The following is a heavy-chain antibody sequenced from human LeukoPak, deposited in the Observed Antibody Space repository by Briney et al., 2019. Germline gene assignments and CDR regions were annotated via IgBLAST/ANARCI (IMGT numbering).Heavy chain of an antibody. CDR2: IYYSGST. Sequence: ASETLSLTCTVSGGSISSSSYYWGWIREPPGKGLEWIGSIYYSGSTYYNPSLKSRVTISVDTSKNQFSLKLSSVTAADTAVYYCARQLGYCSSTSCYADKVDYWGQGTLVTVSS. CDR1: GGSISSSSYY. V-gene: IGHV4-39*01. D-gene: IGHD2-2*01. CDR3: ARQLGYCSSTSCYADKVDY. J-gene: IGHJ4*02.